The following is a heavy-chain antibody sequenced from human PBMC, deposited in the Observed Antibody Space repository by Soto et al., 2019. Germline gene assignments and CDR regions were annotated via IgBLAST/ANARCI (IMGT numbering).Heavy chain of an antibody. Sequence: QVQLVESGGGVVQPGRSLRLSCAASGFTFSSYAMHWVRQAPGKGLEWVAVISYDGSNKYYADSVKGRFTISRDNSKNTLYLQMNSLRAEDTAVYYCARDASENYGMDVWGQGTTVTVSS. CDR1: GFTFSSYA. CDR3: ARDASENYGMDV. CDR2: ISYDGSNK. V-gene: IGHV3-30-3*01. J-gene: IGHJ6*02.